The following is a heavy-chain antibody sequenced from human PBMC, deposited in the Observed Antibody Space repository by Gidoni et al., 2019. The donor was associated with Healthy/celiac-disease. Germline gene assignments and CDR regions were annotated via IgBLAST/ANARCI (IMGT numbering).Heavy chain of an antibody. D-gene: IGHD3-3*01. Sequence: EGQLLESGGGWVQPVRSLCLSCPASGFTFGACAVSWCGQATWKGLEWVGFIRSKAYGGSTECAASVKGRFTISRDDSKSIAYLQMNSLKTEDTAVYYCTTDDFWSGYQHDAFDIWGQGTMVTVSS. CDR1: GFTFGACA. CDR3: TTDDFWSGYQHDAFDI. J-gene: IGHJ3*02. CDR2: IRSKAYGGST. V-gene: IGHV3-49*03.